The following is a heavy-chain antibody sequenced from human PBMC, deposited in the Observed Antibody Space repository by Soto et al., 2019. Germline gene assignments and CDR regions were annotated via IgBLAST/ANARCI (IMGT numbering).Heavy chain of an antibody. D-gene: IGHD1-1*01. CDR3: AIDQSWHDLVWLLAF. CDR2: INAGNGNT. CDR1: GYTFTSYA. V-gene: IGHV1-3*01. J-gene: IGHJ1*01. Sequence: ASVKVSCKASGYTFTSYAIHWVRQAPGQRLEWMGWINAGNGNTNYSQKFQGRVTMTRDTSTTTVYMELNSLTSEDTAVYYCAIDQSWHDLVWLLAFCGQGTLVTVSS.